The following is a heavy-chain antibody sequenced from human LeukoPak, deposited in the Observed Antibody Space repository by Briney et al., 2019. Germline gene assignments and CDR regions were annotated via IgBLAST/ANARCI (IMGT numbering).Heavy chain of an antibody. CDR3: ARNRNYDFWSGYGDYYYGMDV. Sequence: ASVKVSCKASGYTFTSYDINWVRQATGQGLEWMGWMNPNSGNTGYAQKFQGRVTMTRNTSISTAYMELSSLRSEDTAVYYCARNRNYDFWSGYGDYYYGMDVWGQGTTVTVSS. V-gene: IGHV1-8*01. CDR2: MNPNSGNT. J-gene: IGHJ6*02. CDR1: GYTFTSYD. D-gene: IGHD3-3*01.